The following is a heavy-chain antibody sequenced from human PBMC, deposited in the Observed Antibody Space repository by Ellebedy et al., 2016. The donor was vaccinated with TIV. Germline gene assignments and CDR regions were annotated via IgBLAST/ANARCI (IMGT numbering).Heavy chain of an antibody. Sequence: GESLKISCGASGFIFKNFLMYWVRQAPGKGLVWVSLINSDGSRTTYADSVKGRVTISRDNAKNTLYLQMNSLRAEDTAVYYCASRGVAVQGADYWGQGTLVTVSS. D-gene: IGHD3-10*01. CDR1: GFIFKNFL. CDR2: INSDGSRT. CDR3: ASRGVAVQGADY. V-gene: IGHV3-74*01. J-gene: IGHJ4*02.